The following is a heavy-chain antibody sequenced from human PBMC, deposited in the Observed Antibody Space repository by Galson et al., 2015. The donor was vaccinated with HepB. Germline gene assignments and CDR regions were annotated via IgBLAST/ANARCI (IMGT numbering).Heavy chain of an antibody. J-gene: IGHJ4*02. CDR2: LSGSGGAT. D-gene: IGHD6-13*01. Sequence: SLRLSCAASGFTFRSYGMHRVRQAPGKGLEWVSGLSGSGGATHYADSVKGRFTISRDNSKNTLYLQMSSLRVDDTAVYYCAKDLNSWNYWGQGTLVTVSS. CDR3: AKDLNSWNY. V-gene: IGHV3-23*01. CDR1: GFTFRSYG.